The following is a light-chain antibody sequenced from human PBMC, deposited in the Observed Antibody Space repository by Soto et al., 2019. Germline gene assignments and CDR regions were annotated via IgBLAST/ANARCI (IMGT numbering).Light chain of an antibody. CDR2: GAS. V-gene: IGKV3-20*01. CDR1: QSVSSSY. CDR3: QQYASSPPYT. Sequence: EIVLTQSPGTLSLSPGERATLSCRASQSVSSSYLAWYQQKTGQAPRLLIYGASSSSTGIPERFSGSGSGTDFTLTNSRLEPGDFAVYYCQQYASSPPYTFGQGNKLEIK. J-gene: IGKJ2*01.